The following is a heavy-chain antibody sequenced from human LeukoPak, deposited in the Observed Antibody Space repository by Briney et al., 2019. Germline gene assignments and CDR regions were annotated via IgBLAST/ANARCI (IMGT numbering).Heavy chain of an antibody. Sequence: PSETLSLTCTVSGGSISSYYWSWIRQPPGKGLEWIGYIYYSGSTNYNPSLRSRVTISVDTSKNQFSLKLSSVTAADTAVYYCARIMAGDLLHFDYWGQGTLVTVSS. D-gene: IGHD6-19*01. J-gene: IGHJ4*02. CDR3: ARIMAGDLLHFDY. CDR2: IYYSGST. CDR1: GGSISSYY. V-gene: IGHV4-59*08.